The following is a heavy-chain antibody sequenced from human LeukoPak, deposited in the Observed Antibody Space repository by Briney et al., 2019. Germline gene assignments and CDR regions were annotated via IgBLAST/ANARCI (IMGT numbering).Heavy chain of an antibody. CDR3: ARGLDYGDCLDY. D-gene: IGHD4-17*01. Sequence: SETLSLTCAVYGGSFSGYYWSWIRQPPGKGLEWIGEINHSGSTNYNPSLKSRVTISVDTSKNQFSLKLSSVTAADTAVYYCARGLDYGDCLDYWGQGTLVIVSS. V-gene: IGHV4-34*01. J-gene: IGHJ4*02. CDR2: INHSGST. CDR1: GGSFSGYY.